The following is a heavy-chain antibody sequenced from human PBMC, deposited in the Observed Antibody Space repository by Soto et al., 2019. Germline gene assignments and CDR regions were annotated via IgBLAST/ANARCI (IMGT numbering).Heavy chain of an antibody. CDR1: GGSISSYY. CDR3: ARHIAAAGLYFDY. V-gene: IGHV4-59*08. Sequence: QVQLQESGPGLVKPSETLSLTCTVSGGSISSYYWSWIRQPPGKGLEWIGYIYYSGSTNYNPSLKSRVTISVDTSKTQFSLKLSSVTAADTAVYYCARHIAAAGLYFDYWGQGTLVTVSS. J-gene: IGHJ4*02. CDR2: IYYSGST. D-gene: IGHD6-13*01.